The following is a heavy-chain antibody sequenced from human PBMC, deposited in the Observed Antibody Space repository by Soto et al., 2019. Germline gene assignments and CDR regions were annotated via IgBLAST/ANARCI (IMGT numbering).Heavy chain of an antibody. V-gene: IGHV3-30*18. Sequence: QVQLVKSGGGVVQPGRSLRLSCAASGFTFSNFGMHWVRQAPGKGLEWVAVISSDGSDKYYSDSVKGRFTISRDNSKNTLFLQMNSLRVEDTAVYYCAKGSEVARQELDYWGQGTMVTVSS. CDR2: ISSDGSDK. J-gene: IGHJ4*02. CDR3: AKGSEVARQELDY. CDR1: GFTFSNFG. D-gene: IGHD2-15*01.